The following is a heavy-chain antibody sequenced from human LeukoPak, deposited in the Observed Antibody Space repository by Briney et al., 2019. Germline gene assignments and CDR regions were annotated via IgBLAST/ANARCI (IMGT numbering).Heavy chain of an antibody. CDR2: INHSGST. Sequence: SETLSLTCAVYGGSFSGYYWSWIRQPPGKGLEWIGEINHSGSTNYNPSLKSRVTISVATSKNQFSLKLSSLTAADTAVYYCARVKYGSGSYYTYRNNWFDPWGQGTLVTVSS. CDR1: GGSFSGYY. D-gene: IGHD3-10*01. V-gene: IGHV4-34*01. J-gene: IGHJ5*02. CDR3: ARVKYGSGSYYTYRNNWFDP.